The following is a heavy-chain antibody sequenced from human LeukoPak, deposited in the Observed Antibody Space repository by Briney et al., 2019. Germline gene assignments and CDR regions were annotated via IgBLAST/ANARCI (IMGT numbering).Heavy chain of an antibody. CDR1: GYIFTNYW. CDR2: IYPGDSDI. Sequence: PGETLKISCKGSGYIFTNYWIGWVRQMPGKGLEWLGIIYPGDSDIRYNPSFQGQVTISADKSINTAYLQWSSLKASDTAMYYCARQSIVSTTGACDIWGQGTLVTVSS. CDR3: ARQSIVSTTGACDI. D-gene: IGHD5/OR15-5a*01. J-gene: IGHJ3*02. V-gene: IGHV5-51*01.